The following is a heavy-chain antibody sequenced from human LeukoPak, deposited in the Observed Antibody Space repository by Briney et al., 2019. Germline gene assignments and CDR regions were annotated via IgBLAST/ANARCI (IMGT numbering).Heavy chain of an antibody. CDR3: AKVRVYYDFWSGLDY. V-gene: IGHV3-30*18. CDR1: GFTFSSSV. D-gene: IGHD3-3*01. CDR2: ISSDGNNK. Sequence: PGRSLRLSCAASGFTFSSSVMHWVRQAPGKGLECVAGISSDGNNKYYVDSVKGRFTISRDNSKNTLYLQMNSLRAEDTAVHYCAKVRVYYDFWSGLDYWGQGTLVTVSS. J-gene: IGHJ4*02.